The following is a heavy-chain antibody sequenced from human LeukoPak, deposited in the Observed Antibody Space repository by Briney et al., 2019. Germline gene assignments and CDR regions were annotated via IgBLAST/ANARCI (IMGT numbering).Heavy chain of an antibody. Sequence: TSETLSLTCTVSGGSISSSSYYWGWIRQPPGKGLEWIGSIYYSGSTYYNPSLKSRVTISVDTSKNQFSLKLSSVTAADTAVYYCARQMIVVVMSSWFDPWGQGTLVTVSS. V-gene: IGHV4-39*01. CDR2: IYYSGST. CDR1: GGSISSSSYY. D-gene: IGHD3-22*01. CDR3: ARQMIVVVMSSWFDP. J-gene: IGHJ5*02.